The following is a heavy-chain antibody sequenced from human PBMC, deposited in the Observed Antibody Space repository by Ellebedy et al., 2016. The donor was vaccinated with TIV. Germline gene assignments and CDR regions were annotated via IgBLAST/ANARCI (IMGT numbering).Heavy chain of an antibody. J-gene: IGHJ4*02. CDR1: GFTFSSYS. CDR3: ARGDSYGFFDY. CDR2: ISSSSSTI. D-gene: IGHD5-18*01. V-gene: IGHV3-48*04. Sequence: GESLKISCAASGFTFSSYSMNWVRQAPGKGLEWVSYISSSSSTIYYADSVKGRFTISRDNAKNSPYLQMNSLRAEDTAVYYCARGDSYGFFDYWGQGTLVTVSS.